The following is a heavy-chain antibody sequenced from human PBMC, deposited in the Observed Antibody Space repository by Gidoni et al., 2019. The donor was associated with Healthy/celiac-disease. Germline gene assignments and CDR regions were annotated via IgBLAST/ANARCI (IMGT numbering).Heavy chain of an antibody. Sequence: QITLKESGPTLVNPTQTLTLPCTFSGFSLSTSGVGVGWLRQPPGKALEWLALINWDDDKRYSPSLKSRLTITKDTSKNQVVLTMTNMDPVDTAKYYCAHSVGRWSPRGRYYYYMDVWGKGTTVTVSS. J-gene: IGHJ6*03. V-gene: IGHV2-5*02. CDR3: AHSVGRWSPRGRYYYYMDV. CDR2: INWDDDK. D-gene: IGHD1-26*01. CDR1: GFSLSTSGVG.